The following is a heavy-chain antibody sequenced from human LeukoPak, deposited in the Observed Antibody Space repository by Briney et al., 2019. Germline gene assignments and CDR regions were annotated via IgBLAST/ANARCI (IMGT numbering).Heavy chain of an antibody. V-gene: IGHV3-23*01. CDR2: ISGSGGST. CDR1: GFTFSSYA. D-gene: IGHD3-22*01. Sequence: GGSLRLSCAASGFTFSSYAMSWVRQAPGKGLEWVSAISGSGGSTYYADSVKGRFTISRDNSKNTLYLRMNSLRAEDTAVYYCAKKAYYYDSSGYSGYYFDYWGQGTLVTVSS. J-gene: IGHJ4*02. CDR3: AKKAYYYDSSGYSGYYFDY.